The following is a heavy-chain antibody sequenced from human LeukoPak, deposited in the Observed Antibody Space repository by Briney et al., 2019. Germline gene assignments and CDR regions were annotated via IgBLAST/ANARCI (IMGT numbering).Heavy chain of an antibody. CDR3: ARDSGGGLYGYQLLPLDY. V-gene: IGHV1-69*06. CDR1: GGTFSSYA. D-gene: IGHD2-2*01. Sequence: ASVKVSCKASGGTFSSYAISWVRQAPGQGREWMGGIIPIFGTANYAQKFQGRVTITADKSTSTAYMELSSLRSEDTAVYYCARDSGGGLYGYQLLPLDYWGQGTLVTVSS. J-gene: IGHJ4*02. CDR2: IIPIFGTA.